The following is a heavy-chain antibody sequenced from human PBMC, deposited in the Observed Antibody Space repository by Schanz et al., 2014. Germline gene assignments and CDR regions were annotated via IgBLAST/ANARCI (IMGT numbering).Heavy chain of an antibody. V-gene: IGHV3-21*01. CDR3: ARTFRITLSGMAPGYGMDV. J-gene: IGHJ6*02. CDR1: GFTFSSHS. Sequence: EMQLVESGGGLVKPGGSLRLSCAASGFTFSSHSINWVRQAPGKGLEWVSSISSTSEYIYYAGSVKGRFTISRDNAKNSVFLQMESLRAEDTAVYYCARTFRITLSGMAPGYGMDVWGQGTPVTVSS. D-gene: IGHD1-1*01. CDR2: ISSTSEYI.